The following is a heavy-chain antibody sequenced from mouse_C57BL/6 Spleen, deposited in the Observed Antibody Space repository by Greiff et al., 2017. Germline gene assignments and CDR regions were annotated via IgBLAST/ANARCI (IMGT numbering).Heavy chain of an antibody. D-gene: IGHD1-1*02. J-gene: IGHJ2*01. CDR2: ISYDGSN. CDR1: GYSITSGYY. CDR3: ARDKNGRYYFDY. Sequence: EVKLVESGPGLVKPSQSLSLTCSVTGYSITSGYYWNWIRQFPGNKLEWMGYISYDGSNNYNPSLKNRISITRDTSKNQFFLKLNSVTTEDTATYYCARDKNGRYYFDYWGQGTTLTVSS. V-gene: IGHV3-6*01.